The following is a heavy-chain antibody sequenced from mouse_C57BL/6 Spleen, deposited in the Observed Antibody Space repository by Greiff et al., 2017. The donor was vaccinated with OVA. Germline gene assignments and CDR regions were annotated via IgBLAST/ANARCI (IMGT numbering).Heavy chain of an antibody. CDR1: GFSLTSYG. J-gene: IGHJ4*01. CDR3: ASHSRRYYAMDY. CDR2: IWSGGST. D-gene: IGHD2-12*01. Sequence: VQVVESGPGLVQPSQSLSITCTVSGFSLTSYGVHWVRQSPGKGLEWLGVIWSGGSTDYNAAFISRLSISKDNSKSQVFFKMNSLQADDTAIYYCASHSRRYYAMDYWGQGTSVTVSS. V-gene: IGHV2-2*01.